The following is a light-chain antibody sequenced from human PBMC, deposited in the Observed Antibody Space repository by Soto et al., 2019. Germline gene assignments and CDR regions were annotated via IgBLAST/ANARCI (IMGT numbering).Light chain of an antibody. CDR2: GAY. Sequence: ETVMSQSPATLSVSPGEGATLSCRASQSVSSSLVWYQHRPGQAHRLLIYGAYTRATDIPARFSGSGSGTEFTLTIRSLQSDDYAVYYCKQYNNLPRTFGGGTKVDIK. J-gene: IGKJ4*01. CDR3: KQYNNLPRT. V-gene: IGKV3-15*01. CDR1: QSVSSS.